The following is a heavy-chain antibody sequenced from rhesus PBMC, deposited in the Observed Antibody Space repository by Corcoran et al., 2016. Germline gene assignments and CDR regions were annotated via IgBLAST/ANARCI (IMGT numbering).Heavy chain of an antibody. CDR1: GGSISSSNW. CDR3: ARHHYGSGYYWYFDI. J-gene: IGHJ2*01. D-gene: IGHD3-28*01. Sequence: QVQLQESGPGLVKPSETLSLTCAVSGGSISSSNWWSWIRQSPGKGLEWIGYIYGGSGSTSNNPSLKIRVTISTDTTKNQCSLKLSSVTAADTAVYYYARHHYGSGYYWYFDIWGPGTPITISS. V-gene: IGHV4-65*01. CDR2: IYGGSGST.